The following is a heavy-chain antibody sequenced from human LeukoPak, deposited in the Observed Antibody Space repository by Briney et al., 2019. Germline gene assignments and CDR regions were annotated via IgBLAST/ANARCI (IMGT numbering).Heavy chain of an antibody. CDR2: IYHSGST. Sequence: SETLSLTCAVSGGSISSSNWWSWVRQPPGKGLEWIGEIYHSGSTNYNPSLESRVTISVDKSKNQFSLKLSSVTAADTALYYCARVPYRRFGARYYYFDYWGQGTLVTVSS. CDR1: GGSISSSNW. D-gene: IGHD3-10*01. V-gene: IGHV4-4*02. CDR3: ARVPYRRFGARYYYFDY. J-gene: IGHJ4*02.